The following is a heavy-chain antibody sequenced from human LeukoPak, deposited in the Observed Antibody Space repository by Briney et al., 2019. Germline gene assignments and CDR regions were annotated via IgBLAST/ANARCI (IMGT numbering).Heavy chain of an antibody. D-gene: IGHD2-21*02. Sequence: GGSLRLSCAASGFTFSSYAMSWVRQAPGKGLEWVSAISGSGGSTYYADSVKDRFTISRDNSKNTLYLQMNSLRAEDTAVYYFANPHIVVVTALIRWYYFDYWGQGTLVTVSS. CDR2: ISGSGGST. V-gene: IGHV3-23*01. CDR3: ANPHIVVVTALIRWYYFDY. J-gene: IGHJ4*02. CDR1: GFTFSSYA.